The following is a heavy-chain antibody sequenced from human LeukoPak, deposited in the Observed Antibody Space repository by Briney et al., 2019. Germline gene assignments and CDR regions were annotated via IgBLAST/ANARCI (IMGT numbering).Heavy chain of an antibody. CDR1: GFTFSTYT. J-gene: IGHJ4*02. CDR3: AKRDC. Sequence: GGSLRLSCAASGFTFSTYTMVWVRQAPGKGLEWVSSISSSSSYIFNADSVKGRFSISRDNAKNSLFLQMNTLRAEDTAVYYCAKRDCWGQGTLVTVSS. CDR2: ISSSSSYI. V-gene: IGHV3-21*04.